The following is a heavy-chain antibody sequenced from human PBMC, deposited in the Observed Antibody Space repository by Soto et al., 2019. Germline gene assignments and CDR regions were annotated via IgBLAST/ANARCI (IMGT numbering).Heavy chain of an antibody. V-gene: IGHV1-46*01. J-gene: IGHJ4*02. D-gene: IGHD3-10*01. CDR1: GYTFTKYY. Sequence: ASVKVSFKASGYTFTKYYMHWVRQAPGQGLEWMGIIYPSGGSTRNAQKFQGRVTMTRDTSTSTVYMELSSLRSEDTAVYYCARDFSGPMDYWGRGTLVTVSS. CDR2: IYPSGGST. CDR3: ARDFSGPMDY.